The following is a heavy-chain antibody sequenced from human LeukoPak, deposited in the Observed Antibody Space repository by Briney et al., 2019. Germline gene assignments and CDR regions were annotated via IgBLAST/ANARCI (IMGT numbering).Heavy chain of an antibody. V-gene: IGHV3-53*01. Sequence: GGSLRLSCAASGFTFSSYAMSWVRQAPGKGLEWVSVIYSGGSTYYADSVKGRFTISRDNSKNTLYLQMNSLRAEDTAVYYCARVLPYYFDYWGQGTLVTVSS. J-gene: IGHJ4*02. CDR3: ARVLPYYFDY. CDR1: GFTFSSYA. CDR2: IYSGGST.